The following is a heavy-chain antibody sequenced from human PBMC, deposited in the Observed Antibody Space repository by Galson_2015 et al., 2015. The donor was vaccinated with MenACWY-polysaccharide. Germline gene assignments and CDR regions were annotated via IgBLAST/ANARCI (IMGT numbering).Heavy chain of an antibody. CDR1: GFRGSESF. J-gene: IGHJ4*02. D-gene: IGHD3-16*01. Sequence: ALSIACAGAGFRGSESFLSWVRQGPGRGQDYVSDVYPRGATYDRDSVRGRYTMSREALQNSLYLQMKNLRVEDTAIYFCARESNWAYDSWGTGTLVTVSS. CDR3: ARESNWAYDS. V-gene: IGHV3-53*01. CDR2: VYPRGAT.